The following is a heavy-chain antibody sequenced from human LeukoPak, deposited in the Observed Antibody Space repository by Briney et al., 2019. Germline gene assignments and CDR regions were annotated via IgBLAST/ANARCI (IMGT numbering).Heavy chain of an antibody. CDR2: INPNSGGT. CDR3: ARDRPDIVEVPAAPDY. CDR1: GYTFTGYY. D-gene: IGHD2-2*01. V-gene: IGHV1-2*02. Sequence: ASVKVSCKASGYTFTGYYMHWVRQAPGQGLEWMGWINPNSGGTNYAQKFQGRVTMTRDTSISTAYMELSRLRSDDTAVYYCARDRPDIVEVPAAPDYWGQGTLVTVSS. J-gene: IGHJ4*02.